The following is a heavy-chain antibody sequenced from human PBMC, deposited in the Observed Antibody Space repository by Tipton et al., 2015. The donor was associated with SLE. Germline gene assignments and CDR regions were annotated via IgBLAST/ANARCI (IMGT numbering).Heavy chain of an antibody. J-gene: IGHJ3*02. V-gene: IGHV4-59*01. Sequence: TLSLTCTVSGGSISSYYWGWIRQPPGKGLEWIGSIYHSGSTNYNPSLKSRVTISVDTSKNLFSLKVNSVTAADTAVYHCAGAGRDDAFDIWGQGTMVTVSS. CDR1: GGSISSYY. CDR3: AGAGRDDAFDI. CDR2: IYHSGST. D-gene: IGHD1-14*01.